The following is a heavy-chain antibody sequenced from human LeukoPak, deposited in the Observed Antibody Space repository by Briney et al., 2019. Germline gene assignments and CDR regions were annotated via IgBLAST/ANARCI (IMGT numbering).Heavy chain of an antibody. J-gene: IGHJ2*01. CDR1: GFTFSSYG. D-gene: IGHD3-22*01. CDR2: IRYDGSDK. Sequence: GGSLRLSCAASGFTFSSYGMHWVRQAPGKGLEWVAFIRYDGSDKYYADSVKGRFTISRDNSKNTLYVQMSSLRAEDTAVYYCANSAGSGYVTGAGFDLWGRGTLVTVSS. V-gene: IGHV3-30*02. CDR3: ANSAGSGYVTGAGFDL.